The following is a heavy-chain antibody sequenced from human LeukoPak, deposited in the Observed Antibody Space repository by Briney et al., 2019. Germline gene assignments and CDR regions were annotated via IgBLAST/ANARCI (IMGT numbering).Heavy chain of an antibody. D-gene: IGHD6-19*01. CDR1: GYTFTSYY. CDR2: INPSGGST. V-gene: IGHV1-46*01. Sequence: ASVKVSCKASGYTFTSYYMHWVRQAPGQGLEWMGIINPSGGSTSYAQKFQGRVTMTTDTSTSTAYMELRSLRSDDTAVYYCARVFTSSGWSAYYYYYMDVWGKGTTVTVSS. J-gene: IGHJ6*03. CDR3: ARVFTSSGWSAYYYYYMDV.